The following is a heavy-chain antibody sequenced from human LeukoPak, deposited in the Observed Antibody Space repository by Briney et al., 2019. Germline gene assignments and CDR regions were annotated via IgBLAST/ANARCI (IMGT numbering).Heavy chain of an antibody. CDR2: ISAYNGNT. J-gene: IGHJ4*02. CDR1: GGTFSSDA. Sequence: ASVKVSCKASGGTFSSDAINWVRQAPGQGLEWMGWISAYNGNTNYAQKLQGRVTMTTDTSTSTAYMELRSLRSDDTAVYYCARAWYYYDSSGYIDYWGQGTLVTVSS. D-gene: IGHD3-22*01. V-gene: IGHV1-18*01. CDR3: ARAWYYYDSSGYIDY.